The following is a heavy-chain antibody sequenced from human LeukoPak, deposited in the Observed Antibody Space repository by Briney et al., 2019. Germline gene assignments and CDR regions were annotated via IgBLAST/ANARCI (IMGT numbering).Heavy chain of an antibody. CDR1: GFTFRSYG. D-gene: IGHD6-6*01. CDR2: IWYDGSNK. J-gene: IGHJ6*03. Sequence: GRSLRLSCAASGFTFRSYGMHWVRQAPGKWLEWVAVIWYDGSNKYYADSVKGRFTISRDNSKNTLYLQMNSLRAEDTAVYYCARAGRSSSSSLGYYYYYYMDVWGKGTTVTVSS. CDR3: ARAGRSSSSSLGYYYYYYMDV. V-gene: IGHV3-33*01.